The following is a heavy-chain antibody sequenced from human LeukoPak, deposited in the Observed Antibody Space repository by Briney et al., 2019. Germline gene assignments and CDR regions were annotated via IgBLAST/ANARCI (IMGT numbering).Heavy chain of an antibody. Sequence: SETLSLTCTVSGGSISSYYWSWIRQPPGKGLQWIGYIYYSGSTSYNPSLKSRVTISVDTFKNQFSLKLSSVTAADTAVYYCARNKMVVVAATQGYAFDIWGQGTMVTVSS. J-gene: IGHJ3*02. CDR1: GGSISSYY. CDR2: IYYSGST. D-gene: IGHD2-15*01. V-gene: IGHV4-59*01. CDR3: ARNKMVVVAATQGYAFDI.